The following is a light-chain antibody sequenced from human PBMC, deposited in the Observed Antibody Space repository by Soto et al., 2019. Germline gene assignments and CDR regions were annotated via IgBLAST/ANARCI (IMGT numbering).Light chain of an antibody. CDR2: GTS. V-gene: IGKV3-20*01. J-gene: IGKJ1*01. Sequence: EIVLTQSPGTLSLSPGERATLSCRASQSVSISYLAWYQQKPGQAPRLLIYGTSSRATGIPDRFSGSGSGTDFTLTISRLEPEDFAVYYCQQYNNWPSWTFGQGTKVEIK. CDR1: QSVSISY. CDR3: QQYNNWPSWT.